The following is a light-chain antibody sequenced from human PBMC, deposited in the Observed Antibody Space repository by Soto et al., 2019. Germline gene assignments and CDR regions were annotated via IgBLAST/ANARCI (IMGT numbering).Light chain of an antibody. V-gene: IGLV2-14*01. CDR2: EVT. Sequence: QSVLTQPASVSGSPGQSITISCTGTSSDVGAYNYVSWYQHHPGKVPKLLIYEVTNRPSGVSDRFSGSKSRNTASLTISGLQAEDEADYYCSSKRDSSTLFVFGTGTRSPS. CDR1: SSDVGAYNY. J-gene: IGLJ1*01. CDR3: SSKRDSSTLFV.